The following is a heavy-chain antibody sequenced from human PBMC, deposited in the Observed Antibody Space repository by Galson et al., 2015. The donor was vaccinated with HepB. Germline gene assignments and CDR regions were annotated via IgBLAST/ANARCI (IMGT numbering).Heavy chain of an antibody. V-gene: IGHV3-30*04. CDR1: GFIFSIYA. Sequence: SLRLSCAASGFIFSIYAMHWVRQAPGKGLEWVAVMSYDGSIKYYADSVNGRFTISRDNSKTTLYLQMNSLRAEDTAVYYCASGNKFFYDSSGYRLDSWGHGTPVTVTS. D-gene: IGHD3-22*01. CDR3: ASGNKFFYDSSGYRLDS. CDR2: MSYDGSIK. J-gene: IGHJ5*01.